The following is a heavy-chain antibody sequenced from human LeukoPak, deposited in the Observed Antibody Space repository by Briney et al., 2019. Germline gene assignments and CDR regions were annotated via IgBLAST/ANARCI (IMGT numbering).Heavy chain of an antibody. D-gene: IGHD3-3*01. V-gene: IGHV4-59*12. J-gene: IGHJ6*02. CDR3: AARKYDFWSGYPGKNYGMGV. Sequence: SETLSLTCTVSGGSISSYYWSWIRQPPGKGLEWIGYIYYSGSSNYNPSLKSRVTISVDTSKNQFSLKLSSVTAADTAVYYCAARKYDFWSGYPGKNYGMGVWGQGTTVTVSS. CDR1: GGSISSYY. CDR2: IYYSGSS.